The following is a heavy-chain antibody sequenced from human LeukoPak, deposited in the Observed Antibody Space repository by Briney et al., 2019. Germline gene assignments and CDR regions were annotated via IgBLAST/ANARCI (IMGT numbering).Heavy chain of an antibody. Sequence: PGGSLTLSCAASGFTFSSYAMSWVRQAPGKGLEWVSAISGGGDSTYYADSVKGRFTISRDNSKNTVYLQMNSLRVEDTAVYYCARGDGVYVYWGQGTLVTVSS. V-gene: IGHV3-23*01. J-gene: IGHJ4*02. CDR1: GFTFSSYA. CDR2: ISGGGDST. CDR3: ARGDGVYVY. D-gene: IGHD5/OR15-5a*01.